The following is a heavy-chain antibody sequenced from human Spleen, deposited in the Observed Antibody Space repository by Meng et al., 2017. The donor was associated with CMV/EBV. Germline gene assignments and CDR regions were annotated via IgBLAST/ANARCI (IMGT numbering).Heavy chain of an antibody. CDR1: RFTFSDYY. Sequence: LSCAASRFTFSDYYMGWIRQAPGKGLEWISYISSSSGTIHYADSVRGRFTISRDNAKKSLNLQMDSLRAEDTAVYYCARWRGYFDYWGQGTLVTVSS. CDR2: ISSSSGTI. V-gene: IGHV3-11*01. CDR3: ARWRGYFDY. J-gene: IGHJ4*02.